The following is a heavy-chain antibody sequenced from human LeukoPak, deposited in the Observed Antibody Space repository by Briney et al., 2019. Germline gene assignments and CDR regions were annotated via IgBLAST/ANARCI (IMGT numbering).Heavy chain of an antibody. J-gene: IGHJ4*02. CDR3: ARVRWGGLYYFDY. CDR2: VSGSGGDT. V-gene: IGHV3-23*01. D-gene: IGHD3-16*01. CDR1: GFTFSWYS. Sequence: GGSLRLSCVGSGFTFSWYSMSWVRQAPGKGLEWVSGVSGSGGDTNYADSVKGRFTISRDNAKNTLYLQMNSLRAEDTAVYYCARVRWGGLYYFDYWGQGTLVTVSS.